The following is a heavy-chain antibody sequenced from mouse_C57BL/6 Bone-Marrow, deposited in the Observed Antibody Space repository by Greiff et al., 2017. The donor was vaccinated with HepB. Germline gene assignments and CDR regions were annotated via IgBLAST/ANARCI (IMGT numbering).Heavy chain of an antibody. CDR1: GFTFSSYA. CDR3: GRGRFAY. CDR2: ISDGGSYT. Sequence: EVQVVESGGGLVKPGGSLKLSCAASGFTFSSYAMSWVRQTPEKRLEWVATISDGGSYTYYPDNVKGRFTISRDNAKNNLYLQMSHLKSEDTAMYYCGRGRFAYWGQGTLVTVSA. J-gene: IGHJ3*01. V-gene: IGHV5-4*01.